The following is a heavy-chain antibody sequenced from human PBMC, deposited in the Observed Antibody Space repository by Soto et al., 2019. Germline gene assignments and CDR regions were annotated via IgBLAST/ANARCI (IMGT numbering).Heavy chain of an antibody. CDR2: IYYSGST. J-gene: IGHJ6*02. CDR3: ARVVAAAGYYYYYGMAV. CDR1: GGSVSSGSYY. D-gene: IGHD6-13*01. V-gene: IGHV4-61*01. Sequence: SETLSLTCTVSGGSVSSGSYYWSWIRQPPGKGLEWIGYIYYSGSTNYNPSLKSRVTISVDTSKNQFSLKLSSVTAADTAVYYCARVVAAAGYYYYYGMAVWGQGTTVTVSS.